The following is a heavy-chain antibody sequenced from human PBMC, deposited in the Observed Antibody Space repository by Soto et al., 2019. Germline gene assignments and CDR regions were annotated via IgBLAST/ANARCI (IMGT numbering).Heavy chain of an antibody. CDR3: AIRDPGGDIVVVPAATYDY. CDR1: GGTFSSYT. Sequence: QVQLVQSGAEVKKPGSSVKVSCKASGGTFSSYTISWVRQAPGQGLEWMGRIIPILGIANYAQKFQGRVTITADKSTSTAYMGLSNLRSGDTAVYFCAIRDPGGDIVVVPAATYDYWGQGNLVTVSS. CDR2: IIPILGIA. D-gene: IGHD2-2*01. J-gene: IGHJ4*02. V-gene: IGHV1-69*02.